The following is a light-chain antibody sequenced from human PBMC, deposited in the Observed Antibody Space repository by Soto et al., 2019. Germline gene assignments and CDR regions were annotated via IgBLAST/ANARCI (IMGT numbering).Light chain of an antibody. CDR2: GIS. CDR3: QQYGSSPPYT. J-gene: IGKJ2*01. V-gene: IGKV3-15*01. CDR1: QSLTSY. Sequence: EIVMTQSPATLSVSPGETATLSCRASQSLTSYLAWYQQKPDQAPRLLIYGISTRATDIPARFSGSGSGTEFTLTISSLQSEDFAVYYCQQYGSSPPYTFGQGTKLEI.